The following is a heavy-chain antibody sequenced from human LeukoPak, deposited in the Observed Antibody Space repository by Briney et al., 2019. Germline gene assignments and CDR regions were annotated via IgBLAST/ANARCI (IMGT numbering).Heavy chain of an antibody. V-gene: IGHV1-69*13. CDR2: IIPIFGTA. CDR3: AREHASGSSYYFDY. Sequence: SVKVSCKASGYIFTSYGISWVRQAPGQGLEWMGGIIPIFGTANYAQKFQGRVTITADESTSTAYMELNSLRSEDTAVYYCAREHASGSSYYFDYWGQGTLVTVSS. J-gene: IGHJ4*02. CDR1: GYIFTSYG. D-gene: IGHD3-10*01.